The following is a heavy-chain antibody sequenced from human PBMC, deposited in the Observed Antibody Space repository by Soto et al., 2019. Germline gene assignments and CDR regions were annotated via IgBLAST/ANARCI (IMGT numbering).Heavy chain of an antibody. V-gene: IGHV1-24*01. CDR1: GYTLNEVA. CDR3: TTYHGDYNFDH. D-gene: IGHD4-17*01. CDR2: FDPDEAET. J-gene: IGHJ5*02. Sequence: QVQLVQSGAEVKKPGASVKVSSKVSGYTLNEVAMHWVQQAPGKGLEWLGGFDPDEAETIYAQHFQGRVTMTEDTSTDTVYMELSSLRSEYTALYFCTTYHGDYNFDHWGQGTLVTVSS.